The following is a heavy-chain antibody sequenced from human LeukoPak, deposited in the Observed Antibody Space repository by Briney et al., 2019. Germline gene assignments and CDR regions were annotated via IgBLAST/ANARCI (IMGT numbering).Heavy chain of an antibody. D-gene: IGHD4-11*01. V-gene: IGHV3-7*01. CDR1: GFTFSNFW. J-gene: IGHJ6*03. CDR2: IKQDGSEK. Sequence: PGGSLRLFCAASGFTFSNFWMSWARQAPGGGLEWVAKIKQDGSEKYNVDSVKGRFTISRDNAKSSLYLQMNNQRAEDAAVYFCARDKGTVTPRGYYYYMDVWGRGTTVTVSS. CDR3: ARDKGTVTPRGYYYYMDV.